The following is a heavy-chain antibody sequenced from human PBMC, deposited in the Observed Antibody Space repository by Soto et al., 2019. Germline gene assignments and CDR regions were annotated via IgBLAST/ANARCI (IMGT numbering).Heavy chain of an antibody. V-gene: IGHV1-18*01. CDR1: GYDFTHYG. CDR3: ARGRYGDY. CDR2: ISAHNGNT. D-gene: IGHD1-1*01. Sequence: QVHLVQSGAEVKKPGASVKVSCKGSGYDFTHYGIPWVRQAPGQGREWMAWISAHNGNTDYAQKLQGRVTVTRDTSTSTAYMELRSLRSDDTAVYYCARGRYGDYWGQGALVTVSS. J-gene: IGHJ4*02.